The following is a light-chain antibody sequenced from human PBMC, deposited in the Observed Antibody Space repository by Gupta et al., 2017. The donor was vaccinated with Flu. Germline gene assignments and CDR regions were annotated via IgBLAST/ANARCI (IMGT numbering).Light chain of an antibody. CDR1: QSSSSY. V-gene: IGKV3-11*01. CDR2: DAS. CDR3: HQSDSTPAHI. J-gene: IGKJ2*01. Sequence: ERATLSCRASQSSSSYLTWYQQKPGQAPQLLIYDASKMASGVPARFSGGGSGTDFALTISSLEPEDYAIYYCHQSDSTPAHIFGQGTKLEFK.